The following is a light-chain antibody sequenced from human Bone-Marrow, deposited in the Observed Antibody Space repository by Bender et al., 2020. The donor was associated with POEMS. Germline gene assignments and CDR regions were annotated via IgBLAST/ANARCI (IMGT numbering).Light chain of an antibody. J-gene: IGLJ3*02. V-gene: IGLV2-23*01. Sequence: QSALTQPASVSGSPGQSITISCTGTSSDIGGIGFVSWYQQHPGKAPQLILYDNNKRPSGVSKRFSGSKSGNTASLRISGLQAEDEADYLCCSYAGSRTWVFGGGTKLTVL. CDR2: DNN. CDR1: SSDIGGIGF. CDR3: CSYAGSRTWV.